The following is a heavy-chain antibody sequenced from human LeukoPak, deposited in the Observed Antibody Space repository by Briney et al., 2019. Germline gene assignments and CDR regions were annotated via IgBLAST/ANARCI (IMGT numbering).Heavy chain of an antibody. CDR1: GGSISGYS. D-gene: IGHD2/OR15-2a*01. Sequence: PSETLSLTCTVSGGSISGYSWSWIRQPPGKGLEWIGYTHYSGSSNYNPSLKSRVTISVDTSKNQFSLKVSSVTAADTAVYYRARCGRNNRGYYYMEDWGKGTTVTVSS. J-gene: IGHJ6*03. CDR2: THYSGSS. V-gene: IGHV4-59*01. CDR3: ARCGRNNRGYYYMED.